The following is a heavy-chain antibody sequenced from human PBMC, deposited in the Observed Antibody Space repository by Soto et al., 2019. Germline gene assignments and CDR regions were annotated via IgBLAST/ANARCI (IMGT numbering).Heavy chain of an antibody. CDR3: ATHYYDSSNFDY. D-gene: IGHD3-22*01. Sequence: WWSLRLSCAASVFTFSSYGMHWFRQAPGKGLEWVAVISYDGSNKYYADSVKGRFTISRDNSKNTLYLQMNSLRAEDTAVYYCATHYYDSSNFDYWGQGTLVTVSS. CDR2: ISYDGSNK. J-gene: IGHJ4*02. V-gene: IGHV3-30*03. CDR1: VFTFSSYG.